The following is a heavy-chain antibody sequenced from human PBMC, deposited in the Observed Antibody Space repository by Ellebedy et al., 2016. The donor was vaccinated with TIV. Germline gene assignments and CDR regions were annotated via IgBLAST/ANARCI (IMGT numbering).Heavy chain of an antibody. V-gene: IGHV3-23*01. CDR3: APPIVVVIDATQADY. Sequence: GGSLRLXXAASGFTFSSYAMSWVRQAPGKGLEWVSGIRASGDSTYYADSVKGRFTISRDNSKNTLYMQMNSLRAEDTAVYYCAPPIVVVIDATQADYWGQGTLVTVSS. D-gene: IGHD2-15*01. J-gene: IGHJ4*02. CDR2: IRASGDST. CDR1: GFTFSSYA.